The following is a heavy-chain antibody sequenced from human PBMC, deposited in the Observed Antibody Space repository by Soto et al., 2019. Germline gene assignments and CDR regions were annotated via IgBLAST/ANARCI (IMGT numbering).Heavy chain of an antibody. CDR3: ARHREDIVLMVYAAYYYYYMDV. D-gene: IGHD2-8*01. Sequence: PGGSLRLSCAASGFTFSSYAMSWVRQAPGKGLEWVSAISSSSSYIYYADSVKGRFTISRDNAKNSLYLQMNSLRAEDTAVYYCARHREDIVLMVYAAYYYYYMDVWGKGTTVTVSS. J-gene: IGHJ6*03. CDR1: GFTFSSYA. CDR2: ISSSSSYI. V-gene: IGHV3-21*01.